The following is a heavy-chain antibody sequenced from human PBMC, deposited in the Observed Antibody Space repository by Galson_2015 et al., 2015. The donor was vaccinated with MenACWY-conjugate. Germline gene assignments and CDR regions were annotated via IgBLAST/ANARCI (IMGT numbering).Heavy chain of an antibody. J-gene: IGHJ5*02. D-gene: IGHD4-11*01. V-gene: IGHV3-74*01. Sequence: SLRLSCAASGFTFGSYWMHWVRQVPGKGLVWVSRIDRTGSSTTYADSVKGRFTISRDNAKNTLYLQMNSLRAEDTAVYYCARDRKEHTVSLPSSWVDPCGQGTQVIVSS. CDR1: GFTFGSYW. CDR2: IDRTGSST. CDR3: ARDRKEHTVSLPSSWVDP.